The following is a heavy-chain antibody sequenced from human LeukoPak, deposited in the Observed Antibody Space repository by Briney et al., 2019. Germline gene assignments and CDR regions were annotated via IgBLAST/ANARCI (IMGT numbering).Heavy chain of an antibody. Sequence: NPSETLSLTCAEYGGAFSGCYWSWIRQPPGKGLEGTGEINHSGSTNYNPSLKSRVTISVDTSKNQFSLKLSSVTAADTAVYYCARGQGYSSIAVAGTAGYYYYYMDVWGKGTTVTVSS. CDR3: ARGQGYSSIAVAGTAGYYYYYMDV. CDR2: INHSGST. CDR1: GGAFSGCY. J-gene: IGHJ6*03. V-gene: IGHV4-34*01. D-gene: IGHD6-19*01.